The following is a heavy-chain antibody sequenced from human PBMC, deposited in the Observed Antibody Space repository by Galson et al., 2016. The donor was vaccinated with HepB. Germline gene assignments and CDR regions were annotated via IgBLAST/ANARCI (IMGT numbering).Heavy chain of an antibody. Sequence: SVKVSCKVSGYTLTEFSMHWVRQAPGKGLEWMGGFDPEDGKIIYAQRFQGRATMTEDTSTDTAYMELSSLRSDDTAVYYCATGHMAPYFDYWGRGTLVTVSS. CDR3: ATGHMAPYFDY. V-gene: IGHV1-24*01. CDR1: GYTLTEFS. J-gene: IGHJ4*02. CDR2: FDPEDGKI. D-gene: IGHD2-21*01.